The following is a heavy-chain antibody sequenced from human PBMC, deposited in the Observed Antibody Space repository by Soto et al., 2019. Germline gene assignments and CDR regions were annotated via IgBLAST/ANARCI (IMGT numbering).Heavy chain of an antibody. Sequence: VQLQESGPGLVKPSQTLSLTCTVSGGSISSGDYYWSWIRQPPGKVLEWIGYIYYSGSTYYNPSLHSLVTISVVTSKNQYSLKVSSVAAADTAVYYCARGTMIADGMDVWGQGTTVTVSS. CDR2: IYYSGST. V-gene: IGHV4-30-4*01. CDR3: ARGTMIADGMDV. CDR1: GGSISSGDYY. D-gene: IGHD3-22*01. J-gene: IGHJ6*02.